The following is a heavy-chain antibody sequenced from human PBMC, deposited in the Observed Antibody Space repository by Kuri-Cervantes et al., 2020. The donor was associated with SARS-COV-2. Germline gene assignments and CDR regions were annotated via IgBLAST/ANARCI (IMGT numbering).Heavy chain of an antibody. J-gene: IGHJ4*02. CDR1: GFTFSSYA. Sequence: GESLKISCAASGFTFSSYAMHWVRQAPGKGLEWVAVISYDGSNKYYADSVKGRFTISRDNAKNSLYLQMNSLRAEDTAVSYCATPGVPAANYYFDYWGQGTLVTVSS. CDR2: ISYDGSNK. CDR3: ATPGVPAANYYFDY. D-gene: IGHD2-2*01. V-gene: IGHV3-30-3*01.